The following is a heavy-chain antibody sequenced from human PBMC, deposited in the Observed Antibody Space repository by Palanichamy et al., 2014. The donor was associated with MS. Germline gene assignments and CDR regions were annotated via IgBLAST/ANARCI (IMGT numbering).Heavy chain of an antibody. Sequence: QVQLVQSGAEVKKPGSSVKVSCKASGGTLSSYVISWVRQAPGQGLEWMGGFVPISATANYAQKFQGRVTITADERTNTAYMELSSLTSEDTAVYYCARDPPTGYWGQGTLVTVSS. J-gene: IGHJ4*02. V-gene: IGHV1-69*01. CDR1: GGTLSSYV. D-gene: IGHD1-1*01. CDR3: ARDPPTGY. CDR2: FVPISATA.